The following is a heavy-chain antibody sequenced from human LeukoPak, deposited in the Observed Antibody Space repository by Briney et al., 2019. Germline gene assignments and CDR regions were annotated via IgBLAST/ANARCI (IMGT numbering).Heavy chain of an antibody. CDR3: ARVVDSVPEYFDL. CDR2: IYYSGST. Sequence: KPSETLSLTCTVSGGSISSYYWSWIRQPPGKGLEWIGYIYYSGSTNYNPSLKSRVTISVDTSKNQFSLKLSSVTAADTAVYYCARVVDSVPEYFDLWGRGTLVTVSS. V-gene: IGHV4-59*12. D-gene: IGHD2-15*01. CDR1: GGSISSYY. J-gene: IGHJ2*01.